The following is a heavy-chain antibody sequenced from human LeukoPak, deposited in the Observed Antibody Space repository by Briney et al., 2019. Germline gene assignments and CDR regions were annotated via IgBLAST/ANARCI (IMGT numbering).Heavy chain of an antibody. J-gene: IGHJ4*02. V-gene: IGHV4-34*01. D-gene: IGHD6-13*01. CDR2: INHSGST. Sequence: PSETLSLTCAVYGGSFSGYYWSWIRQPPGKGLEWIGEINHSGSTNYNPSLKSRVTISVDTSKNQFSLKLSSVTAADTAVYYCARDSPSKYSSSCFDYWGQGTLVTVS. CDR3: ARDSPSKYSSSCFDY. CDR1: GGSFSGYY.